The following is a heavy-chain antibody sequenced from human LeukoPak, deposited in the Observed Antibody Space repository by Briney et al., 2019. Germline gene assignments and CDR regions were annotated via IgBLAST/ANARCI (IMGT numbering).Heavy chain of an antibody. CDR2: IYSGGST. J-gene: IGHJ3*02. Sequence: GGSLRLSCAASGFTVSSIYMSWVRQAPGKGLEWVSIIYSGGSTYYADSVKGRFTISRDNSKNTLYLQMNSLRAEDTAVYYCARGKDGYNGAFDIWGQGTMVTVSS. D-gene: IGHD5-24*01. CDR1: GFTVSSIY. V-gene: IGHV3-53*01. CDR3: ARGKDGYNGAFDI.